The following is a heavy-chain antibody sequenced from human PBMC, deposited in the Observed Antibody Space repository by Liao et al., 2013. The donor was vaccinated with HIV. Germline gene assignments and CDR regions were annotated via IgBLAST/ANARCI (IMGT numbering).Heavy chain of an antibody. CDR1: GGSISNYY. D-gene: IGHD3-22*01. Sequence: QVQLQESGPGLVKPSETLSLTCTVSGGSISNYYWSWIRQPAGKGLEWIGRIYSSGSANYNPSLKSRVTMSVDTSKNQFSLRLSSVTAADTAVYYCARGNNYYDRSGYLNYWGQGTLVTVSS. V-gene: IGHV4-4*07. J-gene: IGHJ4*02. CDR3: ARGNNYYDRSGYLNY. CDR2: IYSSGSA.